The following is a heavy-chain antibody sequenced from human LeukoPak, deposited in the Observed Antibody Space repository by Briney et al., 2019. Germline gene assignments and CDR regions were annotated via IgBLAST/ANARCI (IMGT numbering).Heavy chain of an antibody. CDR2: INSDGSST. D-gene: IGHD2-15*01. J-gene: IGHJ4*02. CDR3: ARNVLPGYFDY. V-gene: IGHV3-74*01. CDR1: GFTFSSYW. Sequence: GGSLRLSCAASGFTFSSYWMHWVRQAPGKGLVWVSRINSDGSSTSYAESVKGRFTISRDNAKNTLYLQMNSLRAEDTAVYYCARNVLPGYFDYWGQGTLVTVSS.